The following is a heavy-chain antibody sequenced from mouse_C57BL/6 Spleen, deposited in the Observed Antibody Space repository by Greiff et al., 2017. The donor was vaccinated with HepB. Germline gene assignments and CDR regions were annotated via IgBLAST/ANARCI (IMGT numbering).Heavy chain of an antibody. D-gene: IGHD1-1*01. CDR2: IYPRSGNT. J-gene: IGHJ4*01. Sequence: QVQLQQSGAELARPGASVKLSCKASGYTFTSYGISWVKQRTGQGLEWIGEIYPRSGNTYYNEKFKGKATLTADKSSSTAYMALRSLTSEDSAVYFCARWNYGSSYDAMDYWGQGTSVTVSS. CDR1: GYTFTSYG. CDR3: ARWNYGSSYDAMDY. V-gene: IGHV1-81*01.